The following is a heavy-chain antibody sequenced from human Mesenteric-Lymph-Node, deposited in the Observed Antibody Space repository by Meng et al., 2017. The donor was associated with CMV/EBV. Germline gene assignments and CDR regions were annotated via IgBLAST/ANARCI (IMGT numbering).Heavy chain of an antibody. J-gene: IGHJ4*02. CDR2: INHSGST. D-gene: IGHD3-9*01. Sequence: WGPGLLTPSGTLSVTCAVYGGSFSGYYWHWIRQSPEKGLEWIGEINHSGSTTYNPSFTSRIIISVDTSTNQISLNMSSVTAADTAVYYCARGSSYDILTGYFDYWGQGALVTVSS. CDR1: GGSFSGYY. V-gene: IGHV4-34*01. CDR3: ARGSSYDILTGYFDY.